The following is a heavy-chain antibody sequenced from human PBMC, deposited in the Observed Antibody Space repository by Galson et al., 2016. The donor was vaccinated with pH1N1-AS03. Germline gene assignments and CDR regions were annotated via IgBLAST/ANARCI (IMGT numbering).Heavy chain of an antibody. J-gene: IGHJ4*02. CDR1: GFAFSTYW. D-gene: IGHD3-3*01. V-gene: IGHV3-7*01. CDR3: AREGDDFWGESKYGADY. Sequence: SLRLSCAASGFAFSTYWMSWVRLAPGKGLEWVANIKQDGSEKYYVDSVKGRFTISRDNADNSVFLQMNSLRAEDTVIYYCAREGDDFWGESKYGADYWGQGTLVTVSS. CDR2: IKQDGSEK.